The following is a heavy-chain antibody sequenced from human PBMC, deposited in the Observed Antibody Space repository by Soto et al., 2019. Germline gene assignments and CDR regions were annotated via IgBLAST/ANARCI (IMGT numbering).Heavy chain of an antibody. Sequence: QVQLQESGPGLVKPSGTLSLTCAVSGGSVSSSNWWSWVRQSPGKGLEWMGEIYHSGSAHDNPSLKSRANISLDQSKNQFSLRLTSVTAADTAVYYWARVPGVVVSADDAFDIWGPGTRVIVSS. CDR2: IYHSGSA. CDR1: GGSVSSSNW. D-gene: IGHD2-21*02. CDR3: ARVPGVVVSADDAFDI. J-gene: IGHJ3*02. V-gene: IGHV4-4*02.